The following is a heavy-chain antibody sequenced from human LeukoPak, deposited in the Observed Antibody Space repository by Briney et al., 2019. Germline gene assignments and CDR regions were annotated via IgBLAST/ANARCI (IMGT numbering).Heavy chain of an antibody. CDR3: ARDRTYSSSSHSAFDI. CDR2: IYYSGST. V-gene: IGHV4-59*12. Sequence: PSETLSLTCTVSGGSISSYYWSWIRQPPGKGLEWIGYIYYSGSTNYNPSLKSRVTISVDTSKNQFSLKLSSVTAADTAVYYCARDRTYSSSSHSAFDIWGQGTMVTVSS. D-gene: IGHD6-13*01. J-gene: IGHJ3*02. CDR1: GGSISSYY.